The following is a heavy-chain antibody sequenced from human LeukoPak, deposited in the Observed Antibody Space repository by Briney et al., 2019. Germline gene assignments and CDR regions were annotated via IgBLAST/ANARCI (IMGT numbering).Heavy chain of an antibody. D-gene: IGHD6-6*01. CDR3: ARVHFSSSPYFDY. V-gene: IGHV3-7*03. CDR1: GFTFSSYW. CDR2: IKQDGSEK. Sequence: GGSLRLSCAASGFTFSSYWMSWVRQAPGKGLEWVANIKQDGSEKYYVDSVKGRFTISRGNAKNSLYLQMNSLRAEDTAVYYCARVHFSSSPYFDYWGQGTLVTVSS. J-gene: IGHJ4*02.